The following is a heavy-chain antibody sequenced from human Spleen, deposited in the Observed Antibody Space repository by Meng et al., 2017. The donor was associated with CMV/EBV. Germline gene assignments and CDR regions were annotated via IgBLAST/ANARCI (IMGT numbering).Heavy chain of an antibody. CDR1: GFTFSRYT. Sequence: GESLKISCAASGFTFSRYTMNWVRQAPGKGLEWVSSIGSSSSFIYYADSVKGRFTVSRDSSKNTVFLQMKSLRAEDTAVYFCAREFRPYGGFDYWGQGTLVTVSS. CDR2: IGSSSSFI. D-gene: IGHD2-21*01. CDR3: AREFRPYGGFDY. J-gene: IGHJ4*02. V-gene: IGHV3-21*04.